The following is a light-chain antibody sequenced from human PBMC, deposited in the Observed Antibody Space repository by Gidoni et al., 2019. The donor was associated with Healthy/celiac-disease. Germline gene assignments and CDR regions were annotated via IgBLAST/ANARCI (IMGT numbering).Light chain of an antibody. CDR1: QSISSY. CDR3: QQSYSTQWT. Sequence: DIQMTQSPSSLSASVGDRVTITCRASQSISSYLNWYQQKPGKAPKSPPRFSGSGSGTDFTLTISSLQPEDFATYYCQQSYSTQWTFGQGTKVEIK. V-gene: IGKV1-39*01. J-gene: IGKJ1*01.